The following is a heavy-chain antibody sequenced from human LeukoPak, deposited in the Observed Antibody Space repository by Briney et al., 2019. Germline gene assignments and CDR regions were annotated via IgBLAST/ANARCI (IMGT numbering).Heavy chain of an antibody. CDR3: AGRDSGSYPFDY. V-gene: IGHV3-48*01. J-gene: IGHJ4*02. CDR1: GFTFSSYS. CDR2: ISSSSTI. Sequence: GGSLRLSCAASGFTFSSYSMNWVRQAPGKGLEWVSYISSSSTIYYADSVKGRFTISRDNAKNSLYLQMNSLRAEGTAVYYCAGRDSGSYPFDYWGQGTLVTVSS. D-gene: IGHD3-10*01.